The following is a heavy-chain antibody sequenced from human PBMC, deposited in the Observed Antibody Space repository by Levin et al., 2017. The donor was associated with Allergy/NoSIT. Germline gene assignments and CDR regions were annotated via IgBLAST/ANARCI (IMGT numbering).Heavy chain of an antibody. J-gene: IGHJ6*02. CDR1: GGSFSGYY. V-gene: IGHV4-34*01. Sequence: SETLSLTCAVYGGSFSGYYWSWIRQPPGKGLEWIGEINHSGSTNYNPSLKSRVTISVDTSKNQFSLKLSSVTAADTAVYYCARDRRERRKYYYYYGMDVWGQGTTVTVSS. CDR2: INHSGST. D-gene: IGHD6-25*01. CDR3: ARDRRERRKYYYYYGMDV.